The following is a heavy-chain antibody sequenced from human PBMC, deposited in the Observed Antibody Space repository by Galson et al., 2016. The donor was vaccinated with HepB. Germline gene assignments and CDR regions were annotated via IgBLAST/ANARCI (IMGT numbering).Heavy chain of an antibody. CDR3: AKDLWAVGYGNSGSCYEAFDI. Sequence: SLRLSCAASGFIFSSYAMSWVRQTPGKGLVWVSTISGSGDSTYYADSVKGRFTISRDNSKNTLYMQINSLRAEDTAVYYCAKDLWAVGYGNSGSCYEAFDIWGQGTMVTVSS. CDR2: ISGSGDST. J-gene: IGHJ3*02. D-gene: IGHD2-15*01. CDR1: GFIFSSYA. V-gene: IGHV3-23*01.